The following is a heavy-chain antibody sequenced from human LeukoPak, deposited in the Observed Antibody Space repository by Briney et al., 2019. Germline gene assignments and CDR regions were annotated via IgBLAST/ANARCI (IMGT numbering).Heavy chain of an antibody. Sequence: SETLSLTCAVSGYSISSGYYWGWIRQPPGKGREGIGSIYHSGSTYYNPSLKSRVTISADTSKNQFSLKLSSVTAADTGVYYCARVLYYDILAGYYKGGYFDYWGQGTLVTVSS. CDR1: GYSISSGYY. J-gene: IGHJ4*02. D-gene: IGHD3-9*01. CDR2: IYHSGST. V-gene: IGHV4-38-2*01. CDR3: ARVLYYDILAGYYKGGYFDY.